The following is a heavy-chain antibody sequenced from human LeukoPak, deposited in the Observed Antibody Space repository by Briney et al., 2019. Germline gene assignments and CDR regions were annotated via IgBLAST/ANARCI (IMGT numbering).Heavy chain of an antibody. J-gene: IGHJ4*02. CDR2: ISGSGGST. CDR3: AKVRRRDTAMVTGPFDY. Sequence: GGSLRLSCAASGFTFSSYAMSWVRQAPGKGLEWVSAISGSGGSTYYADSVKGRFTISRDNSKNTLYLQMNSLRAEDTAVYYCAKVRRRDTAMVTGPFDYWGQGTLVTVSS. V-gene: IGHV3-23*01. D-gene: IGHD5-18*01. CDR1: GFTFSSYA.